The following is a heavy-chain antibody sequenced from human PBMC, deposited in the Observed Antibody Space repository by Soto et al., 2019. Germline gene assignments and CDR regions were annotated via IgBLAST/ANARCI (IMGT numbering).Heavy chain of an antibody. Sequence: GGSLRLSCAASGFSFSTYGMHWVRQAPGKGLEWVAFISNDGSNKYYVDSVKGRFTISRDNAKNSLYLQMNSLRAEDTAVYYCARDRVLRFLEWLPYYGMDVWGQGTTVTVSS. D-gene: IGHD3-3*01. CDR3: ARDRVLRFLEWLPYYGMDV. CDR2: ISNDGSNK. V-gene: IGHV3-33*08. J-gene: IGHJ6*02. CDR1: GFSFSTYG.